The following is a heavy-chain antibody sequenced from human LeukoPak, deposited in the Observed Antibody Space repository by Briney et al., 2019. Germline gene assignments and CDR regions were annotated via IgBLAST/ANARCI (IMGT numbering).Heavy chain of an antibody. CDR2: IKPRGGST. D-gene: IGHD3-10*02. V-gene: IGHV1-46*01. J-gene: IGHJ5*02. CDR3: ARDRYTNFGRWFDP. CDR1: GYTFTAYY. Sequence: GASLKVSCMASGYTFTAYYMHWVRQAPGHGLEWLGIIKPRGGSTTYAQRFEGRVIMTSDVSTSTVYLELISLKYDDTAVYYCARDRYTNFGRWFDPWGQGTQVIVSS.